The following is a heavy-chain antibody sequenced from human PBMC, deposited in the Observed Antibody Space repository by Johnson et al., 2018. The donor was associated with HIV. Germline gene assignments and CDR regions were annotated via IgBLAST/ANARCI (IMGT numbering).Heavy chain of an antibody. CDR3: ARDSTPWGGDHVGYAFDI. V-gene: IGHV3-11*04. D-gene: IGHD4-17*01. J-gene: IGHJ3*02. Sequence: QVQLVESGGGLVKPGGSLRLSCAASGFSFSDYYMSWIRQAPGKGLEWVSYISSSGSTIYYADFVKGRFTISRDNAKKSMYLQMNSLRAEDPALYYCARDSTPWGGDHVGYAFDIWGRGTMVTVSS. CDR2: ISSSGSTI. CDR1: GFSFSDYY.